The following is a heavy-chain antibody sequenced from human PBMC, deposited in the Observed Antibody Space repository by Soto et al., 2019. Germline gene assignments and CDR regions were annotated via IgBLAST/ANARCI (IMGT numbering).Heavy chain of an antibody. CDR3: ARDSPYSSSSYYYYMDV. D-gene: IGHD6-6*01. J-gene: IGHJ6*03. Sequence: QVQLVQCGAEVKEPGASVQVSCRASGYTFTTYALHWVRQAPGQRLEWMGWINAGNGNTKYSQKFQGRVTITRDTSASTAFMELSSLRSEDTAVYYCARDSPYSSSSYYYYMDVWGKGTTVTVSS. CDR1: GYTFTTYA. CDR2: INAGNGNT. V-gene: IGHV1-3*01.